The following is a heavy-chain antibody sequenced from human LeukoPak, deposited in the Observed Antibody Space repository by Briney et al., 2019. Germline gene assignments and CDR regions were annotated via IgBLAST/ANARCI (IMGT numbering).Heavy chain of an antibody. D-gene: IGHD2-2*01. Sequence: GASVKVSCKASGYTFTSYGISWVRQAPGQGLEWMGWISAYNGNTNYAQKLQGRVTMTTDTSASTAYMELSSLRSEDTAVYYCARVAHRTTYYFDYWGQGTLVTVSS. CDR2: ISAYNGNT. V-gene: IGHV1-18*01. J-gene: IGHJ4*02. CDR3: ARVAHRTTYYFDY. CDR1: GYTFTSYG.